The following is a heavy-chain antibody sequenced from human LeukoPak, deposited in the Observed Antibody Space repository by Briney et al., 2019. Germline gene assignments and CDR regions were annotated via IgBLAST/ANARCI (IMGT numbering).Heavy chain of an antibody. D-gene: IGHD6-19*01. V-gene: IGHV4-59*01. J-gene: IGHJ4*02. CDR3: ARGSSGWYPTPFDY. Sequence: SETLSLTCTVSGGSISSYYWSWIRQSPGKGLEWIGYIYYSGSTNYNPSLKSRVTISVDTSKNQFSLKLSSVTAADTAVYYCARGSSGWYPTPFDYWGQGTLVAVSS. CDR1: GGSISSYY. CDR2: IYYSGST.